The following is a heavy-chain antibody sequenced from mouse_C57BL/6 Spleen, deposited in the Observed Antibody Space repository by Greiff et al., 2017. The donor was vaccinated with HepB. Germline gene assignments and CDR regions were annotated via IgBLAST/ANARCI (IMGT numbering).Heavy chain of an antibody. D-gene: IGHD2-1*01. J-gene: IGHJ4*01. CDR1: GYTFTDYY. Sequence: EVQLQQSGPELVKPGASVKISCKASGYTFTDYYMNWVKQSHGKSLEWIGDINPNNGGTSYNQKFKGKATLTVDKSSSTAYMELRSLTSEDSAVYYCARWVRIGNYYAMDYWGQGTSVTVSS. V-gene: IGHV1-26*01. CDR3: ARWVRIGNYYAMDY. CDR2: INPNNGGT.